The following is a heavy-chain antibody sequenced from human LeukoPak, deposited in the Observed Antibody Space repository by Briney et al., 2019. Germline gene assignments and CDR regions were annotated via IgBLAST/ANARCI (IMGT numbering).Heavy chain of an antibody. D-gene: IGHD1-26*01. V-gene: IGHV3-30*02. Sequence: GGSLTLSCAASGFSFSNYGMHWVRQTPGKGLESVAFTRYNGTIKDYADSVKGRFTISRDNSQNVLHLQMKSLRTEDTAVYYCAKELLLGYFYMDVWGKGTTVIVSS. CDR3: AKELLLGYFYMDV. CDR2: TRYNGTIK. J-gene: IGHJ6*03. CDR1: GFSFSNYG.